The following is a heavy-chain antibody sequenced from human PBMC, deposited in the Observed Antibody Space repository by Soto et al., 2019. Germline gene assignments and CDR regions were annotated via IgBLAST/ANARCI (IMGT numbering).Heavy chain of an antibody. V-gene: IGHV3-23*01. D-gene: IGHD3-3*01. CDR3: AKSEDYDFWSGSRRFDY. Sequence: GGSLRLSCVASGFTFSSYAMSWVRQAPGKGLEWVSGISGSGGYTYYSDSVKGRFTISRDNSKNTLHLQMNNLRAEDTAVYYCAKSEDYDFWSGSRRFDYWGQGTLVTVSS. CDR2: ISGSGGYT. J-gene: IGHJ4*02. CDR1: GFTFSSYA.